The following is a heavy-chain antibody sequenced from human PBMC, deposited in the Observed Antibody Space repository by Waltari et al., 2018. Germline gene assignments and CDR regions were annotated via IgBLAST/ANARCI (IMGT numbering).Heavy chain of an antibody. CDR2: IKEDGSEK. V-gene: IGHV3-7*01. Sequence: EVQLVESGGGLVQPGGSLRLSCAASGFTFSSYWMSWVRQATGKGLEWVANIKEDGSEKSYVDSVKGRFTISRDNAKNSLSLQMNSLRAEDTAVYYCARISSTATRDSWGRGTLVTVSS. J-gene: IGHJ4*02. CDR3: ARISSTATRDS. CDR1: GFTFSSYW. D-gene: IGHD6-6*01.